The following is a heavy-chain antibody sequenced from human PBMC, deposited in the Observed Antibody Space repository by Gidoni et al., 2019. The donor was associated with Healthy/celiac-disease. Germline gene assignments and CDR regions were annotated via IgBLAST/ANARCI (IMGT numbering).Heavy chain of an antibody. J-gene: IGHJ1*01. V-gene: IGHV4-34*01. CDR1: GGSFSGYY. CDR2: INHSGST. Sequence: QVQLQQWGAGLLKPSETLSLTCAVYGGSFSGYYWSWIRQPPGKGLEWIGEINHSGSTNYNPSLKSRVTISVDTSKNQFSLKLSSVTAADTAVYYCARERSSALRGKNHFQHWGQGTLVTVSS. D-gene: IGHD6-13*01. CDR3: ARERSSALRGKNHFQH.